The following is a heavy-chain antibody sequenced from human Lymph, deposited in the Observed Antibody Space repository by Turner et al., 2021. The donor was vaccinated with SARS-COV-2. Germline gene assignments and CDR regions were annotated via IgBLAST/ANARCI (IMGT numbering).Heavy chain of an antibody. J-gene: IGHJ6*02. CDR3: ARGGYSGGGMDV. CDR1: GYTFTSYD. Sequence: QVQLVQSGAEVKKPGASVTVSCKASGYTFTSYDINWVRQATGEGLEGIGWMKPNSGNTGYAQKFQGIDTMTRNISISTAYMEQSTLRSEDTAVYYCARGGYSGGGMDVWGQGTTVTVSS. D-gene: IGHD1-26*01. CDR2: MKPNSGNT. V-gene: IGHV1-8*01.